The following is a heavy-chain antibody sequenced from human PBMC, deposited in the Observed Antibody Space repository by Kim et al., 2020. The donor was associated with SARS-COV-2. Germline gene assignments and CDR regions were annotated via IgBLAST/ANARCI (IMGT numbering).Heavy chain of an antibody. CDR1: GGTFSSYA. D-gene: IGHD3-22*01. V-gene: IGHV1-69*13. CDR2: IIPIFGTA. Sequence: SVKVSCKASGGTFSSYAISWVRQAPGQGLEWMGGIIPIFGTANYAQKFQGRVTITADESTSTAYMELSSLRSEDTAVYYCARWGENSDYFDSSGPDAFDIWGQGTMVIVSS. CDR3: ARWGENSDYFDSSGPDAFDI. J-gene: IGHJ3*02.